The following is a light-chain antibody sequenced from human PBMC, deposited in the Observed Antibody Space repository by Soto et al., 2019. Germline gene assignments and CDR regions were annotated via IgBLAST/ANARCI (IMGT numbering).Light chain of an antibody. CDR3: QQRSNWPLYT. CDR1: QSASSY. V-gene: IGKV3-11*01. Sequence: EIVLTQSPAILSLSPGERATLSCRASQSASSYLAWYQQKPGQAPRLLIYDASNRATGIPARFSGSGSGTDFTLTISSLEPEDFAVYYCQQRSNWPLYTFGQGTKVDIK. J-gene: IGKJ2*01. CDR2: DAS.